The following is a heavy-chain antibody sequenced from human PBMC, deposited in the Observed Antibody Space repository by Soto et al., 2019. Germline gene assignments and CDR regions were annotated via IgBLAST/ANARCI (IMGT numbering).Heavy chain of an antibody. CDR2: IIPIFGTA. CDR1: GGTFSIYA. CDR3: ARDEMATIPAEYYYYRLSV. Sequence: GASVKVSCKASGGTFSIYAISWVRQAPGQGLEWMGGIIPIFGTANYAQKFQGRVTITADESTSTAYMELSSLRSEDTAVYYCARDEMATIPAEYYYYRLSVRAQRTTVTVSS. J-gene: IGHJ6*02. D-gene: IGHD5-12*01. V-gene: IGHV1-69*13.